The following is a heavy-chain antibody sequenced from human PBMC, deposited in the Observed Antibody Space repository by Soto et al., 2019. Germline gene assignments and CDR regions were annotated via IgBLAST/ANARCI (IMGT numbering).Heavy chain of an antibody. V-gene: IGHV4-34*01. CDR1: GGSFSDYH. D-gene: IGHD3-3*01. Sequence: QVQLQQWGAGLLKPSETLSLTCAVYGGSFSDYHWSWIRQPPGKGLEWIGEINHGGSTKYNPSLKSRVTISKDTSKKQVSLKLTSVTAADTAVYYRARVSVTIFGVVMGHYYYAMDVWGQGTTVTVSS. CDR2: INHGGST. CDR3: ARVSVTIFGVVMGHYYYAMDV. J-gene: IGHJ6*02.